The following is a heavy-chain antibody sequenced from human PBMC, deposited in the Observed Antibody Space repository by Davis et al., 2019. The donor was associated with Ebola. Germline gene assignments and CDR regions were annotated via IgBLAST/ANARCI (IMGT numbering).Heavy chain of an antibody. J-gene: IGHJ4*02. CDR2: INHSGST. D-gene: IGHD6-6*01. Sequence: PSETLSLTCAVYGGSFSGYYWSWIRQPPGKGLEWFGEINHSGSTNYNPSLKSRVTISVDTSKNQFSLKLSSVTAADTAVYYCARGGGIAARQVREFDYWGQGTLVTVSS. CDR3: ARGGGIAARQVREFDY. CDR1: GGSFSGYY. V-gene: IGHV4-34*01.